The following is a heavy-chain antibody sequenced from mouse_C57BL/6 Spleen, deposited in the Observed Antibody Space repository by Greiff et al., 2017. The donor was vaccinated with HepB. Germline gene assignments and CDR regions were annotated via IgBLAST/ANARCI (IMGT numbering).Heavy chain of an antibody. CDR1: GFTFSSYG. D-gene: IGHD2-4*01. V-gene: IGHV5-6*01. CDR2: ISSGGSYT. Sequence: EVQRVESGGDLVKPGGSLKLSCAASGFTFSSYGMSWVCQTPDKRLEWVATISSGGSYTYYPDSVKGRFTISRDNAKNTLYLQMSSLKSEDTAMYYCARLFYDYDGGGYYYAMDYWGQGTSVTVSS. CDR3: ARLFYDYDGGGYYYAMDY. J-gene: IGHJ4*01.